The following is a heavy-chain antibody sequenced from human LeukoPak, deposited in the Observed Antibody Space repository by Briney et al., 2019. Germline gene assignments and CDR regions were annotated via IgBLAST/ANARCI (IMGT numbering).Heavy chain of an antibody. Sequence: GSLRLSCAASGFTFSSYAMSWVRQAPGKGLEWVSTISGSGGSTYYADSVKGRFAISRDNSKNTLYLQMNSLRAEDTAVYYCAKWGPRYSSGSYFDYWGQGTLVTVSS. D-gene: IGHD6-19*01. CDR3: AKWGPRYSSGSYFDY. V-gene: IGHV3-23*01. J-gene: IGHJ4*02. CDR2: ISGSGGST. CDR1: GFTFSSYA.